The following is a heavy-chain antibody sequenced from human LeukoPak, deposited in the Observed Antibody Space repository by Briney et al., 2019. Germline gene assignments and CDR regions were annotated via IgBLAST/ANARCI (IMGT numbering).Heavy chain of an antibody. V-gene: IGHV4-59*01. CDR3: AREGCSSTSCYRDWFDP. CDR1: GGSISSYD. D-gene: IGHD2-2*01. CDR2: IYYSGST. Sequence: PSETLSLTCTVSGGSISSYDWSWVRQPPGKGLEWIGYIYYSGSTNYNPSLNSRVTISVDTSKNQFSLKLSSVTAADTAVYYCAREGCSSTSCYRDWFDPWGQGTLVTVSS. J-gene: IGHJ5*02.